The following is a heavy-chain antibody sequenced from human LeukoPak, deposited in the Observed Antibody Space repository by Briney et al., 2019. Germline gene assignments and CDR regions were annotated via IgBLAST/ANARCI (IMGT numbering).Heavy chain of an antibody. CDR3: AKAGGVYCSSTSCYVS. Sequence: PPQTLSLTPAVSGVSISTYYMTWIGQPPGHGLKYIGYIDYSSSTNYNPSPKTRVTVSVDTSTKQCSLKLSSVTAADTAVYYCAKAGGVYCSSTSCYVSWGQGTLVTVSS. V-gene: IGHV4-59*01. J-gene: IGHJ4*02. D-gene: IGHD2-2*01. CDR2: IDYSSST. CDR1: GVSISTYY.